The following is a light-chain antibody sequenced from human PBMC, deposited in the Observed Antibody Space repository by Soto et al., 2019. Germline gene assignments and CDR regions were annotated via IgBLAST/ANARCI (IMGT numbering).Light chain of an antibody. Sequence: EIVLTQSPATLSVSPGERATLSCRASQGISSLLAWYQQKPGQAPRLLIYAASTRAAGIPDRFSGSGSGTDFSLTISRLEPEDFAVYYCQQYDTSPRTFGQGTKVDI. CDR1: QGISSL. J-gene: IGKJ1*01. V-gene: IGKV3-15*01. CDR2: AAS. CDR3: QQYDTSPRT.